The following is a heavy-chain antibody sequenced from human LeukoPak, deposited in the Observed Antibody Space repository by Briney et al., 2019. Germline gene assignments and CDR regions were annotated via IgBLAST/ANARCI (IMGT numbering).Heavy chain of an antibody. CDR2: ISGSGGST. D-gene: IGHD3-16*02. V-gene: IGHV3-23*01. CDR3: AKDGIMITLGGVIVN. CDR1: GFTFSSYA. J-gene: IGHJ4*02. Sequence: GGSLRLSCAASGFTFSSYAMSWVRQAPGKGLEWVSAISGSGGSTYYADSVKGRFTISRDNSKNTLYLQMNSLRAEDTAVYYCAKDGIMITLGGVIVNWGQGTLVTVSS.